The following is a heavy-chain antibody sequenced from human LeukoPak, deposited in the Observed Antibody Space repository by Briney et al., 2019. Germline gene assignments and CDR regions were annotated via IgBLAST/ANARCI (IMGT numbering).Heavy chain of an antibody. CDR2: IYYSGST. J-gene: IGHJ4*02. CDR1: GGSISNYY. CDR3: ARHYYDTTDCYSFDY. Sequence: SETLSLTCTVSGGSISNYYWSWIRQPPGKGLEWIGYIYYSGSTNYNPSLKSRVTISVDTSKNQFSLKLSSVTAADTAVYYCARHYYDTTDCYSFDYWGQGTLVTVSS. D-gene: IGHD3-22*01. V-gene: IGHV4-59*08.